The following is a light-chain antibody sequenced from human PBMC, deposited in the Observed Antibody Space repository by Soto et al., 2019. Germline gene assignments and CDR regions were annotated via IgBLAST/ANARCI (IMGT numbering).Light chain of an antibody. CDR1: SSNIGAGYD. CDR2: GNN. J-gene: IGLJ2*01. CDR3: QSYDRILSVV. Sequence: QSVLTQPPSVSGAPGQRVTISCTGSSSNIGAGYDVHWYQHLPGTAPKLLIYGNNNRPSGVPGRFSGSKSGTSASLAITGLQTEDEADYYCQSYDRILSVVFGGGTKVTVL. V-gene: IGLV1-40*01.